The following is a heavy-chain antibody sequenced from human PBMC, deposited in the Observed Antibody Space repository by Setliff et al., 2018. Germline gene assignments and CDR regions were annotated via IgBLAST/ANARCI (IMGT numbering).Heavy chain of an antibody. CDR3: FGAGTCSY. CDR1: GFTLGDYY. CDR2: INPHASEK. Sequence: PGGSLRLSCAASGFTLGDYYMAWVRQAPGKGLEWLASINPHASEKYYVDSVKGRFTISRDNAKNSLSLQMNSLRTEDTAVYYCFGAGTCSYWGQGALVTVSS. D-gene: IGHD3-10*01. J-gene: IGHJ4*02. V-gene: IGHV3-7*01.